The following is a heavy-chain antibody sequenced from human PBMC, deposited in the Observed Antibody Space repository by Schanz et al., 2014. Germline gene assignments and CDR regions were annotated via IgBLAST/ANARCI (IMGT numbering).Heavy chain of an antibody. V-gene: IGHV3-64*01. Sequence: EGKKEESGGGLVQPGGSLRLSCAASGFTFSSYAMHWVRQAPGKGLEYVSAISSNGGSTYYANSVNGRFPISRDNSKNTLYLQMGSLRAEDMAVYYCARGGGSYYITFYYFDYWGQGTLVTVSS. CDR3: ARGGGSYYITFYYFDY. CDR2: ISSNGGST. J-gene: IGHJ4*02. D-gene: IGHD2-15*01. CDR1: GFTFSSYA.